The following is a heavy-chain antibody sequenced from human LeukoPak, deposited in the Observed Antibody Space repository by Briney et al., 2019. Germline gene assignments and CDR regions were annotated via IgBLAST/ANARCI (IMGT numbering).Heavy chain of an antibody. V-gene: IGHV1-46*01. J-gene: IGHJ5*02. Sequence: ASVKVSCKAFGYTFTSNYMHWVRQAPGQGPEWMGVISPSGGSTTYAQKFQGRVTLTRDMSTSTDYLELSSLRSEDTAVYYCARAGRFDSGHAWFDPWGQGTLVTVS. CDR3: ARAGRFDSGHAWFDP. CDR1: GYTFTSNY. CDR2: ISPSGGST. D-gene: IGHD5-12*01.